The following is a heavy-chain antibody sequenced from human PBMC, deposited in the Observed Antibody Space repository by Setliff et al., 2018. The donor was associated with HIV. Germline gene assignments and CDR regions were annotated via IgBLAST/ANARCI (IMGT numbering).Heavy chain of an antibody. D-gene: IGHD3-3*02. CDR3: ARXXXIYYFEH. J-gene: IGHJ4*02. CDR2: INTATVTTT. V-gene: IGHV3-48*02. Sequence: GGSLRLSCAASGFTFSAHGMHWVRQAPGKGLEWIAYINTATVTTTVYYADSVKGSFTVARDNAKNSLFLDMNSLRDDDSAVYYCARXXXIYYFEHWGQGTVVTVSS. CDR1: GFTFSAHG.